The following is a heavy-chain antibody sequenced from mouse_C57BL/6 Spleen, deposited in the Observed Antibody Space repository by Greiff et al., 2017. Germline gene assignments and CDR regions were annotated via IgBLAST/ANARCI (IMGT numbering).Heavy chain of an antibody. V-gene: IGHV1-66*01. CDR2: LYPGSGNT. CDR1: GYSFTSYY. Sequence: LVESGPELVKPGASVKISCKASGYSFTSYYIHWVKQRPGQGLEWIGWLYPGSGNTKYNEKFKGKATLTADTSSSTAYMQLSSLTSEDSAVYYCARKGHYYGSSYFDYWGQGTTLTVSS. D-gene: IGHD1-1*01. CDR3: ARKGHYYGSSYFDY. J-gene: IGHJ2*01.